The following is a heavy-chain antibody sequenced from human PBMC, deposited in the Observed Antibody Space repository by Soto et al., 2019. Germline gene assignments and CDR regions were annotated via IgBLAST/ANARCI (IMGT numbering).Heavy chain of an antibody. J-gene: IGHJ6*02. CDR1: GGTFSSYA. V-gene: IGHV1-69*13. D-gene: IGHD3-9*01. CDR2: IIPIFGTA. Sequence: GASVKVSCKASGGTFSSYAISWVRQAPGQGLEWMGGIIPIFGTANYAQKFQGRVTITADESTSTAYMELSSLRSEDTAVYYCASPVPLDYDILTGYFSTYYYGMDVWGQGTTVTVSS. CDR3: ASPVPLDYDILTGYFSTYYYGMDV.